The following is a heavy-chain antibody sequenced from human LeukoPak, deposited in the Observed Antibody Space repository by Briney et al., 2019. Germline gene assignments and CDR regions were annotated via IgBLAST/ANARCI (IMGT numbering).Heavy chain of an antibody. CDR2: INPSGGST. J-gene: IGHJ4*02. CDR1: GYTFTTYD. V-gene: IGHV1-46*01. D-gene: IGHD3-22*01. CDR3: ARGDYYDSSGYPFGFGY. Sequence: ASVKVSCKASGYTFTTYDINWVRQAPGQGLEWMGIINPSGGSTSYAQKFQGRVTMTRDTSTSTVYMELSSLRSEDTAVYYCARGDYYDSSGYPFGFGYWGQGTLVTVSS.